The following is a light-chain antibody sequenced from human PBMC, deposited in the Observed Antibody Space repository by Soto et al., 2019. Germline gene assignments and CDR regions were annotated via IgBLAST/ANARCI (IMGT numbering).Light chain of an antibody. CDR2: DVS. CDR3: CSYAGYYTLL. Sequence: QSALTQPRSVSGSPGQSVTISCTGTSSDVGGYDYVSWYQQHPGKAPKLMIYDVSKRPSGVPDRFSGSRSGNTASLTISGLQAEYEADYYCCSYAGYYTLLFGGGTKVTVL. CDR1: SSDVGGYDY. V-gene: IGLV2-11*01. J-gene: IGLJ2*01.